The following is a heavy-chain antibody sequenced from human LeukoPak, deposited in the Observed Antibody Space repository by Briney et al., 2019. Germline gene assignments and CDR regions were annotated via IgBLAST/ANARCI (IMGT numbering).Heavy chain of an antibody. Sequence: GGSLRLSCAASGFTFSTYGMHWVRQALGKGLEWVAFIRYDGSRKYLADSVKGRFTISRDNSKNTLYLQMNNLRAEDTAVYYCAKDSTGITTVTGDGYWGQGTLVTVSS. CDR3: AKDSTGITTVTGDGY. CDR2: IRYDGSRK. CDR1: GFTFSTYG. J-gene: IGHJ4*02. D-gene: IGHD4-17*01. V-gene: IGHV3-30*02.